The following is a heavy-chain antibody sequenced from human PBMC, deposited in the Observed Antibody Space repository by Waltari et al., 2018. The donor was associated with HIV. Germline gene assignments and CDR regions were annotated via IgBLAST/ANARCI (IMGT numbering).Heavy chain of an antibody. CDR3: ARDRSQFQWLVPGWFDP. J-gene: IGHJ5*02. D-gene: IGHD6-19*01. CDR1: GGSISSYY. Sequence: QVQLQESGPGLVKPSETLSLTCTVSGGSISSYYWSWIRQPPGKGLEWIGYIYYSGSTNYTPSLKGRVTISVDTSKNQFSLKLSSVTAADTAVYYCARDRSQFQWLVPGWFDPWGQGTLVTVSS. V-gene: IGHV4-59*01. CDR2: IYYSGST.